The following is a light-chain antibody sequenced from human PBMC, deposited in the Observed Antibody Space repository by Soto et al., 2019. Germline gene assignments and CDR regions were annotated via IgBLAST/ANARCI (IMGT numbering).Light chain of an antibody. CDR2: DAS. CDR3: QQYGSSPLT. J-gene: IGKJ4*01. V-gene: IGKV1-5*01. Sequence: GDTVTITCRASQNINSWLAWYQQKPGSAPKVLIYDASNLESGVPSRFSGSGSGTEFTLTISSLQPDDFAVYYCQQYGSSPLTFGGGTKVDIK. CDR1: QNINSW.